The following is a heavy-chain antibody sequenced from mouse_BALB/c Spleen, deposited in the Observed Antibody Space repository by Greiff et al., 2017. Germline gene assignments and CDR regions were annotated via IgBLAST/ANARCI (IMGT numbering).Heavy chain of an antibody. J-gene: IGHJ3*01. Sequence: DVKLVESGGGLVKPGGSLKLSCAASGFTFSDYYMYWVRQTPEKRLEWVATISDGGSYTYYPDSVKGRFTISRDNAKNNLYLQMSSLKSEDTAMYYCARDGMDGNLWFAYWGQGTLVTVSA. CDR2: ISDGGSYT. CDR3: ARDGMDGNLWFAY. CDR1: GFTFSDYY. V-gene: IGHV5-4*02. D-gene: IGHD2-1*01.